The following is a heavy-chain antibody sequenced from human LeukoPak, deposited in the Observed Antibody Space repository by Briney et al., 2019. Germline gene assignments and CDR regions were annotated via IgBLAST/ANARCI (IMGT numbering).Heavy chain of an antibody. CDR2: INHSGST. J-gene: IGHJ4*02. CDR1: GGSFSGYY. Sequence: SETLSLTCTVCGGSFSGYYWSWIRQPPGKGLEWIGEINHSGSTNYNPSLKSRLTISVDTSKNQFSLKLSSVTAADTAVYYCARLYGSGSYYNYWGQGTLVTVSS. CDR3: ARLYGSGSYYNY. V-gene: IGHV4-34*01. D-gene: IGHD3-10*01.